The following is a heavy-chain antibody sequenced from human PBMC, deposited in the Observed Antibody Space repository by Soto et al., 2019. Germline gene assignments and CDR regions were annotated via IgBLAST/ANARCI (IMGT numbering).Heavy chain of an antibody. D-gene: IGHD3-22*01. CDR3: ARALQKDYYDSSGSGY. CDR1: GYTFTSYY. Sequence: ASVKVSCKASGYTFTSYYMHWVRQAPGQGLEWMGIINPSGGSTSYAQKFQGRVTMTRDTSTSTVYMELSSLRSEDTAVYYCARALQKDYYDSSGSGYRGQGTLVTGS. J-gene: IGHJ4*02. V-gene: IGHV1-46*01. CDR2: INPSGGST.